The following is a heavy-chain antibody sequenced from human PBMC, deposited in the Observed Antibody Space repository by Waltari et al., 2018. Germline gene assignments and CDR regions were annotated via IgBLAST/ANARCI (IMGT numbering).Heavy chain of an antibody. CDR3: ARVEYSYGPYCFDS. CDR2: ISSNENTT. Sequence: VQLVESGGGLVQPGGSLRLSGEASGFPLGGKGMHWVRQAPGKGLVWVSRISSNENTTTYADSVKGRFTISRDNAKNTLYLQMNSLRAEDTAVYYCARVEYSYGPYCFDSWGQGTPVTVSS. D-gene: IGHD5-18*01. CDR1: GFPLGGKG. V-gene: IGHV3-74*01. J-gene: IGHJ4*02.